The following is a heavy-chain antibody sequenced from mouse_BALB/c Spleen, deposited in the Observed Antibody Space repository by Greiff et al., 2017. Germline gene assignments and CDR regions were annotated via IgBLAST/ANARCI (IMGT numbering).Heavy chain of an antibody. CDR3: DREYYGLDY. J-gene: IGHJ2*01. D-gene: IGHD1-1*02. CDR2: IWAGGST. V-gene: IGHV2-9*02. Sequence: VHLVESGPGLVAPSQSLSITCTVSGFSLTSYGVHWVRQPPGKGLEWLGVIWAGGSTNYNSALMSRLSISKDNSKSQVFLKMNILQTDDTAMYYFDREYYGLDYGGQGPTLTVSS. CDR1: GFSLTSYG.